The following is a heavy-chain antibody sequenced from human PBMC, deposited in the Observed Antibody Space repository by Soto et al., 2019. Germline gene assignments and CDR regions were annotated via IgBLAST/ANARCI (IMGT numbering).Heavy chain of an antibody. CDR2: IYYSGST. CDR1: GISVSTSDYY. J-gene: IGHJ4*02. D-gene: IGHD2-15*01. V-gene: IGHV4-39*01. Sequence: PSETLSLTCTVSGISVSTSDYYWGWVRQPPGKGLDWIGNIYYSGSTFYNPSLRCRVTLSVDTSKNQFSLRLNSVTVADTAVYFCAGFVVPASRNSDFDYWGQGTLVTVSS. CDR3: AGFVVPASRNSDFDY.